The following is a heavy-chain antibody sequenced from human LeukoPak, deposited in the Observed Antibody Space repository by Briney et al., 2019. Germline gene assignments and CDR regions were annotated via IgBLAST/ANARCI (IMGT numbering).Heavy chain of an antibody. J-gene: IGHJ4*02. CDR2: ISSSSSYI. CDR3: ARAYEWLVFYYFDY. Sequence: PGGSLRLSCAASGFTFSSYSMNWVRQAPGKGLEWVSSISSSSSYIYYADSVKGRFTISRDNAKNSLYLQMNSLRAEDTAVYYCARAYEWLVFYYFDYWGQGTLVTVSS. CDR1: GFTFSSYS. D-gene: IGHD6-19*01. V-gene: IGHV3-21*01.